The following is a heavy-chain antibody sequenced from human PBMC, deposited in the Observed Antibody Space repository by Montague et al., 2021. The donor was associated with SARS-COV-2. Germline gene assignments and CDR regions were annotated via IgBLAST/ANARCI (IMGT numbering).Heavy chain of an antibody. CDR1: GGSISSSNW. J-gene: IGHJ5*02. V-gene: IGHV4-4*02. Sequence: SETLSLTCAVSGGSISSSNWWSWVRQPPGKGLEWTGEIYHSGSTNYNPSLKSRVTISVDKSKNQFSLKLSSVTAADTAVYYCATSSYDFWSGYTQGDNWFDPWGQGTLVTVSS. D-gene: IGHD3-3*01. CDR2: IYHSGST. CDR3: ATSSYDFWSGYTQGDNWFDP.